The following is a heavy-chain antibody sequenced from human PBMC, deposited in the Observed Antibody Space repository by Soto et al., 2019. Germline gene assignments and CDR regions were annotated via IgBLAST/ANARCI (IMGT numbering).Heavy chain of an antibody. J-gene: IGHJ4*02. V-gene: IGHV1-18*01. Sequence: EASVKVSCKASGYTFTSYGISWVRQAPGQGLEWMGWISAYNGNTNYAQKLQGRVTMTTDTSTSTAHMELRSLRSDDTAVYYCARTGYSSSWPDYWGQGTLVTVSS. CDR3: ARTGYSSSWPDY. CDR1: GYTFTSYG. CDR2: ISAYNGNT. D-gene: IGHD6-13*01.